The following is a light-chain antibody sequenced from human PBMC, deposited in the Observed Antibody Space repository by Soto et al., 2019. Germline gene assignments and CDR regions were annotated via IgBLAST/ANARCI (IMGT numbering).Light chain of an antibody. J-gene: IGKJ3*01. CDR2: GAS. V-gene: IGKV3-20*01. CDR3: QQYGTA. CDR1: QSISRY. Sequence: VVLTQSPGTLSLSPGERTTLSCRASQSISRYLAWYQQKPGQGPRLLIYGASSRATGTPDRFSGSGSGTDFTLTISRLEPEDFAVYYCQQYGTAFGPGTKVDI.